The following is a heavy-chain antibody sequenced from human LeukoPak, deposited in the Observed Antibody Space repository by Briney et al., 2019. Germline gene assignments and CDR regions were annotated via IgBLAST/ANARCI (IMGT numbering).Heavy chain of an antibody. CDR3: ARDDGLSDWFGP. CDR2: IYISGST. V-gene: IGHV4-4*07. CDR1: GGSLSTNY. Sequence: SETLSLTCSVSGGSLSTNYWSWIRQPAGKGLEWIGRIYISGSTNYNASLKRRVTMSVDTAKNQFSLKLRSVTAADTAVYYCARDDGLSDWFGPWGQGILVTVSS. J-gene: IGHJ5*02. D-gene: IGHD6-25*01.